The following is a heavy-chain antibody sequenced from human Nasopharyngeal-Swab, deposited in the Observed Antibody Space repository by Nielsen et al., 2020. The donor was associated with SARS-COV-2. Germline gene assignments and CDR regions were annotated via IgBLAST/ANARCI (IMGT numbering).Heavy chain of an antibody. J-gene: IGHJ3*02. V-gene: IGHV4-59*01. CDR3: ARDQRSGWFDAFDI. Sequence: RQAPGKGLKWIGYIYYSGSTNYNPSLKSRVTISVDTSKNQFSLKLSSVTAADTAVYYCARDQRSGWFDAFDIWGQGTMVTVSS. D-gene: IGHD6-19*01. CDR2: IYYSGST.